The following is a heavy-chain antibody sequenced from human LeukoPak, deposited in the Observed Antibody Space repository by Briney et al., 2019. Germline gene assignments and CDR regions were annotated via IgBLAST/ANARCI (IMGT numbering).Heavy chain of an antibody. CDR3: ARVGCSSTSCYFTYNWFDP. CDR2: IIPIFGTA. CDR1: GGTFSSYA. Sequence: SVKVSCKASGGTFSSYAISWVRQAPGQGVEWLGGIIPIFGTANYTQKFQGRVTITADESTSTAYMELSSLRSEDTAVYYCARVGCSSTSCYFTYNWFDPWGQGTLVTVSS. V-gene: IGHV1-69*01. D-gene: IGHD2-2*01. J-gene: IGHJ5*02.